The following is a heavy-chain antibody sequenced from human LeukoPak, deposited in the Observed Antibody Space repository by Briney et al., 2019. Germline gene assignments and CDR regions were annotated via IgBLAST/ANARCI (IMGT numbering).Heavy chain of an antibody. CDR3: ARDSNYYDSSGYYSMIDY. CDR1: GFTFSSYS. V-gene: IGHV3-48*01. CDR2: ISSSSSTV. J-gene: IGHJ4*02. D-gene: IGHD3-22*01. Sequence: GGSRRLSCAASGFTFSSYSMNWVRQAPGKGLEWVSYISSSSSTVYYADSVKGRFTISRDNAKNSLYLQMNSLRAEDTAVYYCARDSNYYDSSGYYSMIDYWGQGTLVTVSS.